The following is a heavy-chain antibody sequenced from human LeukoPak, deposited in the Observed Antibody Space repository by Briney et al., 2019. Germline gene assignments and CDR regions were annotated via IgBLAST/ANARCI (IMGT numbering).Heavy chain of an antibody. J-gene: IGHJ4*02. D-gene: IGHD1-26*01. V-gene: IGHV3-74*01. CDR3: AKDRNLGIVGALYYFDY. CDR1: GFTFSSYS. CDR2: INSDGSDT. Sequence: PGGSLRLSCAASGFTFSSYSMNWVRQAPGKGLEWVSRINSDGSDTSYADSVKGRFTISRDNVKNSLFLQMSSLRDEDTAVYYCAKDRNLGIVGALYYFDYWGQGTLVTVSS.